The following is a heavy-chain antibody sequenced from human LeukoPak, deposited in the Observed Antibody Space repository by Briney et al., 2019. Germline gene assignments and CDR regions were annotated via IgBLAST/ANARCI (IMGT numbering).Heavy chain of an antibody. Sequence: GGSLRLSCAASGFTFSSYSMNWVRQAPGKGLEWVSAVGGSGVNTLYADSVKGRFTISSDNSKNMVYLQMNSLRAEDTAVYYCAKRGIGMPNDAFDIWGQGTMVTVSS. J-gene: IGHJ3*02. D-gene: IGHD1-1*01. CDR3: AKRGIGMPNDAFDI. CDR2: VGGSGVNT. CDR1: GFTFSSYS. V-gene: IGHV3-23*01.